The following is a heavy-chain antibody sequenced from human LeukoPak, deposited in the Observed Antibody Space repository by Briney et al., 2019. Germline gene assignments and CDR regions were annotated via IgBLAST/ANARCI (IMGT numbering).Heavy chain of an antibody. V-gene: IGHV4-34*01. Sequence: PSETLSLTCTVSGGSISSYYWSWIRQPPGKGLEWIGEINHSGSTNYNPSLKSRVTISVDTSKNQFSLKLSSVTAADTAVYYCAYHFGGQTPFRDYWGQGTLVTVSS. J-gene: IGHJ4*02. D-gene: IGHD3-16*01. CDR2: INHSGST. CDR3: AYHFGGQTPFRDY. CDR1: GGSISSYY.